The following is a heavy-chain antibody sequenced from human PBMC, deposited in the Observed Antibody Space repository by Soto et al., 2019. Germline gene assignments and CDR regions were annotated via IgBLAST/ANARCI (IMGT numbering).Heavy chain of an antibody. D-gene: IGHD3-9*01. V-gene: IGHV4-34*01. CDR1: GGPFSGYY. CDR2: INHSGST. CDR3: ARGLNYDILTGYYNRGYYFDY. J-gene: IGHJ4*02. Sequence: SETLSLTYTVYGGPFSGYYWSWIRQPPGKGLEWIGEINHSGSTNYNPSLKSRVTISVDTSKNQFSLKLSSVTAADTAVYYCARGLNYDILTGYYNRGYYFDYWGQGTLVTVSS.